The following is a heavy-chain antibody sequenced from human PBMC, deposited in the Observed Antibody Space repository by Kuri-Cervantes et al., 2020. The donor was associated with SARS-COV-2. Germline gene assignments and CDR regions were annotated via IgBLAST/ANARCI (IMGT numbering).Heavy chain of an antibody. CDR1: AGSISSSSYY. CDR3: ARHVNDFWSGYYYYYYMDV. Sequence: GSLRLSCSVSAGSISSSSYYWGWIRQPPGKGLEWIGSIYYSGSTYYNPSLKSRVTISVDTSKNQFSLKLSSVTAADTAVYYCARHVNDFWSGYYYYYYMDVWGKGTTVTVSS. V-gene: IGHV4-39*01. J-gene: IGHJ6*03. D-gene: IGHD3-3*01. CDR2: IYYSGST.